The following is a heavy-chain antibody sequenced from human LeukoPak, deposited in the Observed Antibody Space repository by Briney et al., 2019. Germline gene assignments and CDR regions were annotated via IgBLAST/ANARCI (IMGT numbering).Heavy chain of an antibody. J-gene: IGHJ4*02. CDR3: AKDFVPRGGSYFPGFDY. Sequence: QPGGSVRLPCAASGFTFSSYAMNWIRQAPGEGLEWVSTISNSGDRTYYADSVKGWFTISRANSKNTLYLQMNSLRTEDTAVYYCAKDFVPRGGSYFPGFDYWGQGTLVIVSS. CDR2: ISNSGDRT. D-gene: IGHD1-26*01. CDR1: GFTFSSYA. V-gene: IGHV3-23*01.